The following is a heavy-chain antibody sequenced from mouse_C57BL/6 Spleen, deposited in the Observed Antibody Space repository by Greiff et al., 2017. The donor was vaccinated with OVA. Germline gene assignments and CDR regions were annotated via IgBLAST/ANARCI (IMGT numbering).Heavy chain of an antibody. CDR2: INPSTGGT. Sequence: EVKLQQSGPELVKPGASVKISCKASGYSFTGYYMHWVKQSSEKSLEWIGEINPSTGGTSYNQKFKGKATLTVDKSSSTAYMQLKSLTSEDSAVYYCARYDYGYFDYWGQGTTLTVSS. V-gene: IGHV1-43*01. CDR3: ARYDYGYFDY. CDR1: GYSFTGYY. J-gene: IGHJ2*01. D-gene: IGHD2-4*01.